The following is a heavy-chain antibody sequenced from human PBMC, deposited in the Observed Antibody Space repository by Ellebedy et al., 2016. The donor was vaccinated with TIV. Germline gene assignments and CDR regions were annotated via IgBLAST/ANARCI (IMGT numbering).Heavy chain of an antibody. V-gene: IGHV3-15*01. CDR1: GFTFSNAW. CDR3: TTDLLEWLRGA. J-gene: IGHJ4*02. Sequence: GGSLRLSXAASGFTFSNAWMSWVRQAPGKGLEWVGRIKSKTDGGTTDYAAPVKGRFTISRDDSKNTLYLQMNSLKTEDTAVYYCTTDLLEWLRGAWGQGTLVTVSS. CDR2: IKSKTDGGTT. D-gene: IGHD5-12*01.